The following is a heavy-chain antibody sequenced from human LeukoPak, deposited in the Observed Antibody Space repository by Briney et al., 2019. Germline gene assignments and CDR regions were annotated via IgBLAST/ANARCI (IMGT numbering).Heavy chain of an antibody. CDR1: GFTFSSYA. Sequence: GGSLRLSCAASGFTFSSYAMHWVRQAPGKGLEWVAVIAYNGSNKYYADSVNARFTISTDNSKNTLYLQMHSLSAEDTAVYYCARDPPWGAATVPIEYFQHWGQGTLVTVSS. CDR3: ARDPPWGAATVPIEYFQH. CDR2: IAYNGSNK. J-gene: IGHJ1*01. V-gene: IGHV3-30-3*01. D-gene: IGHD4-17*01.